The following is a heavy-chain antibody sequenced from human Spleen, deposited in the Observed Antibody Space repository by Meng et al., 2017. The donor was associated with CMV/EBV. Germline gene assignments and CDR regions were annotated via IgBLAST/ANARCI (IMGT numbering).Heavy chain of an antibody. CDR1: GSNFDYYG. CDR2: ISGPGDRI. D-gene: IGHD5-12*01. Sequence: GGSLRLSCGVSGSNFDYYGVSWVRQAPGKGLEWVSGISGPGDRIGYADSVRGRFTISRDNSKNTLYLQMNSLRAEDTAVYYCAKEGGSEWLHRYFDLWGRGTLVTVSS. J-gene: IGHJ2*01. CDR3: AKEGGSEWLHRYFDL. V-gene: IGHV3-20*04.